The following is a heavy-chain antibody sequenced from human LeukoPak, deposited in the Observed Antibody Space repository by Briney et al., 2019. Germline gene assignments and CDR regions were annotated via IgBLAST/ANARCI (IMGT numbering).Heavy chain of an antibody. Sequence: GGSLRLSCAASGFTFSNYWMSWVRQAPGKGLEWVANIKQDGSTKYYVDSVKGRFTISRDNSKNTLYLQMNSLRPEDTAVYYCAKDLTGPPPRFDHWGQGTLVTVSS. CDR1: GFTFSNYW. D-gene: IGHD1-14*01. CDR3: AKDLTGPPPRFDH. J-gene: IGHJ5*02. V-gene: IGHV3-7*01. CDR2: IKQDGSTK.